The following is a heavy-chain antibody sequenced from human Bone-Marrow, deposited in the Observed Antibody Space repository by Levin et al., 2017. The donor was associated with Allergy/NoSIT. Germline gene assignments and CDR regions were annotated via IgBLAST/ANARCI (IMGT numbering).Heavy chain of an antibody. D-gene: IGHD3-9*01. CDR1: GGSISSDDHS. CDR3: ARGNILTGFYLDY. Sequence: SETLSLTCTVSGGSISSDDHSWSWIRQPPGKGLEWIGYVFHSGSTDYNPSLKSRVTISVDRSKNHFSLKLSSVTAADTAVYYCARGNILTGFYLDYWGQGILVTVSS. CDR2: VFHSGST. J-gene: IGHJ4*02. V-gene: IGHV4-30-2*01.